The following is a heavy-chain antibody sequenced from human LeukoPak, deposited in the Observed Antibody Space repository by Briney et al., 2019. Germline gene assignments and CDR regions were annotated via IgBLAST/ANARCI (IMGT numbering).Heavy chain of an antibody. CDR3: AKDKYYYDSSGYSDY. J-gene: IGHJ4*02. CDR1: GFTFSSYA. CDR2: ISGSGGST. Sequence: GGSLRLTCAASGFTFSSYAMSWVRQAPGKGLEWVSAISGSGGSTYYADSVKGRFTISRDNSKNTLYLQMNSLRAEDTAVYYCAKDKYYYDSSGYSDYWGQGTLVTVSS. D-gene: IGHD3-22*01. V-gene: IGHV3-23*01.